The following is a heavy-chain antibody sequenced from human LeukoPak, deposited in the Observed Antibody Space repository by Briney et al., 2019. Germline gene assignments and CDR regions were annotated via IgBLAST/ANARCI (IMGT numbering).Heavy chain of an antibody. Sequence: SETLSLTCTVSGGSISSSSYYWGWIRQPPGKGLEWIESIYYSGSTYYNPSLKSRVTISVDTSKNQFSLKLSSVTAADTAVYYCARGPTYQPIDFWGQGTLVTVSS. J-gene: IGHJ4*02. V-gene: IGHV4-39*01. CDR1: GGSISSSSYY. CDR2: IYYSGST. D-gene: IGHD2-2*01. CDR3: ARGPTYQPIDF.